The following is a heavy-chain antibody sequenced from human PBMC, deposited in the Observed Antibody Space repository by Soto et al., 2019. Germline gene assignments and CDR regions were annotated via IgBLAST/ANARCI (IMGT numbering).Heavy chain of an antibody. CDR1: GFTFSSYA. CDR2: ISGSGGST. Sequence: PGGSLRLSCAASGFTFSSYAMSWVRQAPGKGLEWVSAISGSGGSTYYADSVKGRFTISRDNSKNTPYLQMNSLRAEDTAVYYCAKDINDIVVVPAAIVRTFQPEYGMDVWGQGTTVTVSS. D-gene: IGHD2-2*01. CDR3: AKDINDIVVVPAAIVRTFQPEYGMDV. V-gene: IGHV3-23*01. J-gene: IGHJ6*02.